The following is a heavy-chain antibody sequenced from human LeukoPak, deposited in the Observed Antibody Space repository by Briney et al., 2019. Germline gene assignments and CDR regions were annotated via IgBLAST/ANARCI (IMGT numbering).Heavy chain of an antibody. D-gene: IGHD6-13*01. CDR1: GFTVSSNY. J-gene: IGHJ4*02. CDR2: IYSGGST. Sequence: GGSLRLSCAASGFTVSSNYMSWVRQAPGKGLEWVSVIYSGGSTYYADSVKGRFTISRDNSKNTLYLQMNSLRAEDTAVYYCARGGPAAGPQSFDYWGQGTLVTVSS. CDR3: ARGGPAAGPQSFDY. V-gene: IGHV3-53*01.